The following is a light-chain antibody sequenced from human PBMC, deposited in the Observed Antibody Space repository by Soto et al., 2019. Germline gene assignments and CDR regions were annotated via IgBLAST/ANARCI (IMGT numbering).Light chain of an antibody. CDR1: GDVGGYNY. CDR3: SSYTNSNTLV. J-gene: IGLJ1*01. Sequence: QSVLTQPASVSGSPGQSITISCTGGDVGGYNYVSWYQQHPGKAPKLMIYDVSNRPSGVSNRFSGSKSGNTASLTISGLQVEDEADYYCSSYTNSNTLVFGTGTKLTVL. V-gene: IGLV2-14*01. CDR2: DVS.